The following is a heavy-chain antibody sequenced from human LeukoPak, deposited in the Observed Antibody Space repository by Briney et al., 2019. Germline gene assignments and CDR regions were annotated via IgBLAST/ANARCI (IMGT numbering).Heavy chain of an antibody. D-gene: IGHD6-13*01. Sequence: GGSLRLSCTASGFTFGDYAMSWVRQAPGKGLEWVGFIRSKAYGGTTEYAASVKGRFTISRDDSKNTLYLQMNSLRAEDTAVYYCAREGIAAAVTYGYFQHWGQGTLVTVSS. CDR3: AREGIAAAVTYGYFQH. CDR2: IRSKAYGGTT. V-gene: IGHV3-49*04. CDR1: GFTFGDYA. J-gene: IGHJ1*01.